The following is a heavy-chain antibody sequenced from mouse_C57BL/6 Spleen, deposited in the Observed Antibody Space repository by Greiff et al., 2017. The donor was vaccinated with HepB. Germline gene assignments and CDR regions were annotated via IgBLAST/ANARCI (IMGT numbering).Heavy chain of an antibody. D-gene: IGHD1-3*01. CDR2: IYPRSGNT. J-gene: IGHJ2*01. V-gene: IGHV1-81*01. CDR1: GYTFTSYG. Sequence: QVQLQQSGAELARPGASVKLSCKASGYTFTSYGISWVKQRTGQGLEWFGEIYPRSGNTYYNEKFKGKATLTADKSSSTAYMELRSLTSEDSAVYFCARGEVWGKGGFDYWGQGTTLTVSS. CDR3: ARGEVWGKGGFDY.